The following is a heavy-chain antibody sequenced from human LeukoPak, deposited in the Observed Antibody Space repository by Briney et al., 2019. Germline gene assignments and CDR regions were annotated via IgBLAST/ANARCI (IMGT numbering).Heavy chain of an antibody. J-gene: IGHJ4*02. CDR2: IWYXGSNK. Sequence: GGSLRLSCAASGFTFXSYGXHWVXQAPGXGLEWVAVIWYXGSNKYYAASVKGRFTISRDNSKNTLYLQMNSLRAEDTAVYYCAREYPPRYYYDSSGYLDYWGQGTLVTVSS. V-gene: IGHV3-33*01. CDR1: GFTFXSYG. CDR3: AREYPPRYYYDSSGYLDY. D-gene: IGHD3-22*01.